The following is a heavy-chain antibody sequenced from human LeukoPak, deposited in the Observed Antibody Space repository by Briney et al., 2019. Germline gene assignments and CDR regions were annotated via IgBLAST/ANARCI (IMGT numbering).Heavy chain of an antibody. CDR1: GGSVSSGSYY. CDR2: MYVSGST. J-gene: IGHJ5*02. Sequence: TSETLSLTCTVSGGSVSSGSYYWSWIRQPAGKGLEWIGRMYVSGSTNYNPSLKSRVTMSVDTSKNQFSLKMTSVTAADTAFYYCARDMVRGVKAYLSWFDPWGQGILVTVST. V-gene: IGHV4-61*10. D-gene: IGHD3-10*01. CDR3: ARDMVRGVKAYLSWFDP.